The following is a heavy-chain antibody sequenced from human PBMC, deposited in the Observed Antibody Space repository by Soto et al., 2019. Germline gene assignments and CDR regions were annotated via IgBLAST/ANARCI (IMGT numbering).Heavy chain of an antibody. J-gene: IGHJ6*02. CDR2: IYYSGST. Sequence: SETLSLTCTVSGGSVSSGSYYWSWIRQPPGKGLEWIGYIYYSGSTNYNPSLKSRVTISVDTSKNQFSLKLSSVTAADTAVYYCARASPRDYGDYDPDSYYYYYGMDVWGQGTTVTVSS. D-gene: IGHD4-17*01. CDR3: ARASPRDYGDYDPDSYYYYYGMDV. V-gene: IGHV4-61*01. CDR1: GGSVSSGSYY.